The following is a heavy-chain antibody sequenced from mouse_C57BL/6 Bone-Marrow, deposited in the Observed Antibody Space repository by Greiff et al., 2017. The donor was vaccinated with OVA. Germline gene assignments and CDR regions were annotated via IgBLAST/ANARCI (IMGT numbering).Heavy chain of an antibody. D-gene: IGHD2-4*01. CDR1: GYTFTSYW. J-gene: IGHJ2*01. V-gene: IGHV1-69*01. CDR3: ARNDYGGFDY. Sequence: VQLQQPGAELVMPGASVKLSCKASGYTFTSYWMHWVKQRPGQGLEWIGEIDPSDSYTNYNQKFKGKSTLTVDKSSSTAYMQLSSLTSEDSAVYYCARNDYGGFDYWGQGTTLTVSS. CDR2: IDPSDSYT.